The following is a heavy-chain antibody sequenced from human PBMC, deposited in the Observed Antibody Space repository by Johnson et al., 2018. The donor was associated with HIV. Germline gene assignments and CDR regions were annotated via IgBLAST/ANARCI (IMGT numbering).Heavy chain of an antibody. J-gene: IGHJ3*02. D-gene: IGHD3-10*01. Sequence: VQLVESGGGLVQPGGSLRLSCAASGFTVSSNYMSWVRQAPGKGLEWVSVIYSGGSTYYADSVKGRFTLSRDNSKNTLSLQMNSLRAEDTAVYYCAKSPMVRGSEGAFDIWGQGTMVTVSS. V-gene: IGHV3-66*01. CDR2: IYSGGST. CDR1: GFTVSSNY. CDR3: AKSPMVRGSEGAFDI.